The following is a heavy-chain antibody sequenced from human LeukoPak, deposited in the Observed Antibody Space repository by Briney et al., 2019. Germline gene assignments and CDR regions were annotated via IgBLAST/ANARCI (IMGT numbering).Heavy chain of an antibody. Sequence: GASVKVSCKASGYTFTSYYMHWVRQAPGQGLEWMGILNPSGGSTSYAQKFQGRVTMTRDTSISTAYMELSRLRSEDTAVYYCATYSGYALHDAFDIWGQGTMVTVSS. D-gene: IGHD5-12*01. CDR3: ATYSGYALHDAFDI. CDR1: GYTFTSYY. CDR2: LNPSGGST. V-gene: IGHV1-46*01. J-gene: IGHJ3*02.